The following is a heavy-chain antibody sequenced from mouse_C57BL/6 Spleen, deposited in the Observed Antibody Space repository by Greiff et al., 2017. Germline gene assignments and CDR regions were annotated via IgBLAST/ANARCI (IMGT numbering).Heavy chain of an antibody. J-gene: IGHJ3*01. CDR2: IDPSDIYT. CDR3: ARGGDYVNLWFAY. CDR1: GYTFFSYW. D-gene: IGHD2-1*01. V-gene: IGHV1-50*01. Sequence: QVQLQQPGAELVKPGASVKLSCKASGYTFFSYWMQWVKQRPGQGLEWIGEIDPSDIYTNSNQKCKGKATMPVDTSSSTSYMQLSSLTSEDSAVYYCARGGDYVNLWFAYWGQGTLVTVSA.